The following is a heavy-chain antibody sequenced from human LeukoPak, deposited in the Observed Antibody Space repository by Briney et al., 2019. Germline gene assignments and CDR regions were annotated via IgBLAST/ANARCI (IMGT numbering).Heavy chain of an antibody. D-gene: IGHD2-2*01. CDR1: GYTFTGYY. CDR3: AREAIVVATYGY. V-gene: IGHV1-2*02. J-gene: IGHJ4*02. Sequence: ASVKVSCKASGYTFTGYYMHWVRQAPGQGLEWMGWINPNSGGTNYAQKFQGRVTMTRDTSISTAYMELSRLRSDDTAVYYCAREAIVVATYGYWGQGTLVTVSS. CDR2: INPNSGGT.